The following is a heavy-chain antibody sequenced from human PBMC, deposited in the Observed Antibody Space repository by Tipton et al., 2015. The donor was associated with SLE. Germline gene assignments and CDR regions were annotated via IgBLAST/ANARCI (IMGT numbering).Heavy chain of an antibody. Sequence: QLVQSGAEGKKPGASVKVSCKASGYTFTGYYMHWVRQAPGQGLEWMGWINPNSGGTNYAQKFQGRVTMTRDTSISTAYMELSRLRSDDTAVYYCARDYSGVDIVATGFGYWGQGTLVTVPS. CDR1: GYTFTGYY. D-gene: IGHD5-12*01. CDR2: INPNSGGT. V-gene: IGHV1-2*02. CDR3: ARDYSGVDIVATGFGY. J-gene: IGHJ4*02.